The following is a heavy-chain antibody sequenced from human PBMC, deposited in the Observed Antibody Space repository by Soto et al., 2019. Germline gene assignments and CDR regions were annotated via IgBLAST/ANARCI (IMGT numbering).Heavy chain of an antibody. D-gene: IGHD4-4*01. CDR3: ARVTDSNFLY. CDR2: IIPIFGTT. J-gene: IGHJ4*02. V-gene: IGHV1-69*13. Sequence: SVKVSCKASGGTFSSYAISWVRQAPGQGLEWMGGIIPIFGTTNYAQKFQGRVTITADESTSTVYMELSSLRSEDTAVYYCARVTDSNFLYWGQGAMVTVSS. CDR1: GGTFSSYA.